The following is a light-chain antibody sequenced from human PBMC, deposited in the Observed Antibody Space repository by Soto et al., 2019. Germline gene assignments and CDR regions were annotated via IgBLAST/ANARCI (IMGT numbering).Light chain of an antibody. CDR1: QSVSSY. V-gene: IGKV3-11*01. CDR3: QQRSNWPYT. J-gene: IGKJ2*01. CDR2: DAS. Sequence: EIVLTQSPATLSLYPGERATLSCRASQSVSSYLAWYQQKPGQAPSLLIYDASNRATGIPARFSGSGSGTDLTLTISSLEPEDFAVYYCQQRSNWPYTFGQGTKLEIK.